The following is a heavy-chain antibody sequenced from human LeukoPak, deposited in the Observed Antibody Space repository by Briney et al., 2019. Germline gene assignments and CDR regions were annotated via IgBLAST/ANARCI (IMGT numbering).Heavy chain of an antibody. CDR1: GFTFSFYA. J-gene: IGHJ4*02. CDR2: ISGSSGYL. CDR3: ATNPPDSSGSYVGPFER. Sequence: GGSLRLSCAGSGFTFSFYAMNWVRQAPGKGLEWVSSISGSSGYLYYADSVKGRFTISRDNAKNSLYLQMNSLRDEDTAVYYCATNPPDSSGSYVGPFERWGQGTLVTVSS. V-gene: IGHV3-21*01. D-gene: IGHD6-19*01.